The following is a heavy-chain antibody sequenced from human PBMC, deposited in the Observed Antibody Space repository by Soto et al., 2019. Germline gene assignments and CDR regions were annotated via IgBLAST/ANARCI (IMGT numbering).Heavy chain of an antibody. V-gene: IGHV3-21*01. D-gene: IGHD3-10*01. CDR2: ISSSSSYI. CDR3: ARIGPGLGAFDI. CDR1: GFTFSSYS. Sequence: GGSLRLSCAASGFTFSSYSMNWVRLAPGKGLEWVSSISSSSSYIYYADSVKGRFTISRDNAKNSLYLQMNSLRAEDTAVYYCARIGPGLGAFDIWGQGTMVTVSS. J-gene: IGHJ3*02.